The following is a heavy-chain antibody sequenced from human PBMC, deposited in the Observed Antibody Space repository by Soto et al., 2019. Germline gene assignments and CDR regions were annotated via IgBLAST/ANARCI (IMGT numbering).Heavy chain of an antibody. J-gene: IGHJ4*02. V-gene: IGHV6-1*01. CDR1: GDGVSSNSAA. Sequence: QTLSLACAISGDGVSSNSAACTWIRHSPSRGLEWLGRTYYRSKWYDDYAVSVKSRITINPDTSKNQFSLQLNSVTPEDTAVYYSARTTVAGTYSHFDYWGQGTLVTVSS. CDR2: TYYRSKWYD. D-gene: IGHD6-19*01. CDR3: ARTTVAGTYSHFDY.